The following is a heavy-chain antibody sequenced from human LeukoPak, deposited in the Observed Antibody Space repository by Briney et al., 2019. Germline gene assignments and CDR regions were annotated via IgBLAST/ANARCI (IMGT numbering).Heavy chain of an antibody. CDR1: GGSISSGGHY. J-gene: IGHJ4*02. CDR2: IYYSGST. CDR3: ARLADYYDSSGYSYYFDY. D-gene: IGHD3-22*01. Sequence: PSQTVSLTCSVSGGSISSGGHYWSWIRQHPGQGLEWIGYIYYSGSTYYNPSLKSRVTISVHTSKNQFSLKLSSVTAADTAVYYCARLADYYDSSGYSYYFDYWGQGTLVTVSS. V-gene: IGHV4-31*03.